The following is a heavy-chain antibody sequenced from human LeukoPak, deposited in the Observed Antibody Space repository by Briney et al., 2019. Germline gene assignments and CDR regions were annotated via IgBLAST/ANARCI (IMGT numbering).Heavy chain of an antibody. CDR2: INHSGST. V-gene: IGHV4-34*01. Sequence: PQTTSLNSAVYRGTFSGYYWSWIRQPPGKGLEWIGEINHSGSTNYNPSLKSRVTISVDTSKNQFSLKLSSVTAADTAVYYCARRYSSGQFDYWGQGTLVTVSS. J-gene: IGHJ4*02. CDR1: RGTFSGYY. CDR3: ARRYSSGQFDY. D-gene: IGHD6-19*01.